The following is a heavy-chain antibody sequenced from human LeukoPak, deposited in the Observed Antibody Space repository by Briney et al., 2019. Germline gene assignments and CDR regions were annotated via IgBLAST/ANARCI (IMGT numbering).Heavy chain of an antibody. J-gene: IGHJ3*02. CDR3: ARDLWGGHDAFDI. V-gene: IGHV1-2*02. CDR2: INPNSGGT. Sequence: GASVKVSCKASGYTFTGYYMHWVRQAPGQGLEWMGWINPNSGGTNYAQKFQGRVTMTRDTSISTAYMELSRLRSDDTAVYYCARDLWGGHDAFDIWGQGTVVTVSS. D-gene: IGHD3-16*01. CDR1: GYTFTGYY.